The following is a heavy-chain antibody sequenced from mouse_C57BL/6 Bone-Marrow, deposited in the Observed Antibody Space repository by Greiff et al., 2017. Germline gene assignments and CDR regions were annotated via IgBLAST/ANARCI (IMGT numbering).Heavy chain of an antibody. Sequence: VHVKQSGTVLARPGASVKMSCKTSGYTFTSYWMHWVKQRPGQGLEWIGAIYPGDSDTSYNQKFKGKAKLTAVTSASTAYMELSSLTNEDSAVFYCTRRYYYGSSYPFDYWGQGTTLTVSA. J-gene: IGHJ2*01. D-gene: IGHD1-1*01. CDR1: GYTFTSYW. CDR3: TRRYYYGSSYPFDY. V-gene: IGHV1-5*01. CDR2: IYPGDSDT.